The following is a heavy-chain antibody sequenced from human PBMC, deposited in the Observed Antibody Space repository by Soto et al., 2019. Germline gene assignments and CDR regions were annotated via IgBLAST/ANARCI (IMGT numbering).Heavy chain of an antibody. CDR3: ARDDEGGSYCDLGY. J-gene: IGHJ4*02. D-gene: IGHD3-10*01. Sequence: SCKTSGYTFSTYHMHWVRQAPGKGLEWVAIILHDGNNKYYADSVKGRFTISRDNSKNTLYLQMNSLRTEDTAIYYCARDDEGGSYCDLGYWGQGTLVTVSS. CDR2: ILHDGNNK. CDR1: GYTFSTYH. V-gene: IGHV3-30*19.